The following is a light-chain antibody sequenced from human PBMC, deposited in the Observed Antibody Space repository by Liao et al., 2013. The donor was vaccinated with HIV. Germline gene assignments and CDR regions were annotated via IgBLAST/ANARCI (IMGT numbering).Light chain of an antibody. Sequence: SYELTQPPSVSVAPGKTARITCGGNNIGSKSVHWYQQKPGQAPVLVISYDRDRPSGIPERFSGSNSGNTATLTISRVEAGDEADYLCQVWDSSSDPYVVFGGGTKLTVL. V-gene: IGLV3-21*01. CDR2: YDR. CDR3: QVWDSSSDPYVV. J-gene: IGLJ2*01. CDR1: NIGSKS.